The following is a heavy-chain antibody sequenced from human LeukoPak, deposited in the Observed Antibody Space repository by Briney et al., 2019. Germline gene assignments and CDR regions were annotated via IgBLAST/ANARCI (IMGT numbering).Heavy chain of an antibody. V-gene: IGHV3-9*01. CDR2: LSWNSVNI. CDR3: AKSRIAEGPESFDY. J-gene: IGHJ4*02. D-gene: IGHD1-14*01. Sequence: AGGSLRLSCAASGFTFEDYAMNWVRQAPGKGLEWVSGLSWNSVNIGYADSVKGRFTISRDNAKNSLYLQMNSLRAEDTALYYCAKSRIAEGPESFDYWGQGTLVTVFS. CDR1: GFTFEDYA.